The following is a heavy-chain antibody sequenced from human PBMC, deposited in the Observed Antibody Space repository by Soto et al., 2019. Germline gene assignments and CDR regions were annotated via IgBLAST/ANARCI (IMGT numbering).Heavy chain of an antibody. D-gene: IGHD6-19*01. CDR2: IYSSGST. J-gene: IGHJ4*02. V-gene: IGHV4-31*03. Sequence: QVQLQESGPGLVKPSQTLSLTCTVSGDSISTGGYYWNWIRQRPGKGLEWIGYIYSSGSTHYNPSFKSRLTLSVDTSENQLLLKLKSVTAADTALYYCARERGIAVAGWFDYWGQGTLVTVSS. CDR3: ARERGIAVAGWFDY. CDR1: GDSISTGGYY.